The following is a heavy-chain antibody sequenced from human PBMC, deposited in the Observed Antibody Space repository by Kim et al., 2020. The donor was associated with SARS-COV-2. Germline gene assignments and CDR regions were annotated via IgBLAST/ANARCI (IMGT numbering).Heavy chain of an antibody. CDR1: GFIFTNYA. V-gene: IGHV3-23*01. CDR3: AKDPDYYDSTGNPGY. D-gene: IGHD3-22*01. CDR2: ISGGGTT. Sequence: GGSLRLSCAASGFIFTNYAMSWVRQAPGKGLEWVSTISGGGTTYYAYSVKGRFTISRDNSKNTLDLHMHSLRAEDTAVYYCAKDPDYYDSTGNPGYWGQG. J-gene: IGHJ4*02.